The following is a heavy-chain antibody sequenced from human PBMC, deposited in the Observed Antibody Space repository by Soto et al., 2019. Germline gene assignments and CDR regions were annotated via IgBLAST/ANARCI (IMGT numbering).Heavy chain of an antibody. CDR1: GDSVSSNSAA. V-gene: IGHV6-1*01. CDR3: ARVYSSSFEYYYYYGMDV. D-gene: IGHD6-6*01. J-gene: IGHJ6*02. Sequence: SQTLSLTCAISGDSVSSNSAAWNWIRQSPSRGLEWLGRTYYRSKWYNDYAVSVKSRITINPDTSKNQFSLQLNSVTSEDTAVYYCARVYSSSFEYYYYYGMDVWGQGTTVTVSS. CDR2: TYYRSKWYN.